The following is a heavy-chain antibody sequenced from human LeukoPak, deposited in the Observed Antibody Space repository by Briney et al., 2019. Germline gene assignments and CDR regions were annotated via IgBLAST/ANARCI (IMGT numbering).Heavy chain of an antibody. CDR1: GFTFGSYG. CDR2: IRYDGSNK. Sequence: GGSLRLSXAASGFTFGSYGMHWVRQAPGKGLEWVAFIRYDGSNKYYADSVKGRFTISRDNSKNTLYLQMNSLRAEDTAVYYCAKDRGIAARPPPAYYFDYWGQGTLVTVSS. CDR3: AKDRGIAARPPPAYYFDY. V-gene: IGHV3-30*02. J-gene: IGHJ4*02. D-gene: IGHD6-6*01.